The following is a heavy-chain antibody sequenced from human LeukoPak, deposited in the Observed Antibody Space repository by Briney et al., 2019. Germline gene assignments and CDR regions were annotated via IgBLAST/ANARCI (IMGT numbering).Heavy chain of an antibody. V-gene: IGHV3-30*03. CDR2: ISYDGSEK. CDR3: ATCSGYRSDWYLNY. D-gene: IGHD6-19*01. CDR1: GFTFSSYG. J-gene: IGHJ4*02. Sequence: PGGSLRLSCAASGFTFSSYGMHRVRQAPGKGLEWVAVISYDGSEKYYADSVKGQFTISRDNSKNTLYLQMNSLRLEDTAVYYCATCSGYRSDWYLNYWGQGTLVTVSS.